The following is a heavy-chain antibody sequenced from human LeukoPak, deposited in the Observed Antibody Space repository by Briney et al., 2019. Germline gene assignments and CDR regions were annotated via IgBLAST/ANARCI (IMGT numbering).Heavy chain of an antibody. CDR3: ARDPPVIVGNYYFDY. J-gene: IGHJ4*02. D-gene: IGHD2-21*01. V-gene: IGHV1-2*02. Sequence: GASVKVSCKASGYTFTGYYMHWVRQAPGQGLEWMGWINPNSGGTNYAQKFQGRATMTRDTSISTAYMELSRLRSDDTAVYYCARDPPVIVGNYYFDYWGQRTLVTVSS. CDR1: GYTFTGYY. CDR2: INPNSGGT.